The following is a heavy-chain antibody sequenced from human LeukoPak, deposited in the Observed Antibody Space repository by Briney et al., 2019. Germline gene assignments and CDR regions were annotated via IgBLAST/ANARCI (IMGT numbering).Heavy chain of an antibody. V-gene: IGHV1-69*06. CDR3: ATTTVYSSSLFDY. D-gene: IGHD6-6*01. Sequence: GASVKVSCKASGGTFSSYAISWVRQAPGQGLEWMGGIIPIFGTANYAQKFQGRVTMTEDTSTDTAYMELSSLRSEDTAVYYCATTTVYSSSLFDYWGQGTLVTVSS. J-gene: IGHJ4*02. CDR1: GGTFSSYA. CDR2: IIPIFGTA.